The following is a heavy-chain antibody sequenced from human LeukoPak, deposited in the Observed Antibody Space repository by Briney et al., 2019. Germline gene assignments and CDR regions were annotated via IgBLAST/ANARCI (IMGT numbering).Heavy chain of an antibody. V-gene: IGHV4-4*07. Sequence: SETLSLTCTVSGGSISSYYWSWIRQPAGKGLEWIERIYTRGSTNYNPSLKSRVTMSADMSKNQFSLKLSSVTAADAAVYYCAGEGHYYDSTGYYYGGEDYWGQGTLVTVSS. D-gene: IGHD3-22*01. J-gene: IGHJ4*02. CDR1: GGSISSYY. CDR3: AGEGHYYDSTGYYYGGEDY. CDR2: IYTRGST.